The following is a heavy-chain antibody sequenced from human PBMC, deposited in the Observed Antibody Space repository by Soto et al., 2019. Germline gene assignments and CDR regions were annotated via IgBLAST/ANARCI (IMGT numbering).Heavy chain of an antibody. CDR2: INPNSGGT. D-gene: IGHD1-26*01. CDR1: GYTFTGYY. J-gene: IGHJ6*02. V-gene: IGHV1-2*04. CDR3: ARVSATSNCYCGMDV. Sequence: ASVKVSCKASGYTFTGYYMHWVRQAPGQGLEWMGWINPNSGGTNYAQKFQGWVTMTRDTSISTAYMELSRLRSDDTAVYYCARVSATSNCYCGMDVWGQGTTVTVSS.